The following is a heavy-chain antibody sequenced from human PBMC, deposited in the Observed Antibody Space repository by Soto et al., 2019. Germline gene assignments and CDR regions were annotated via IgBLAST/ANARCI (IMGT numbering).Heavy chain of an antibody. J-gene: IGHJ3*02. D-gene: IGHD3-3*01. V-gene: IGHV3-7*01. CDR2: IKQDGSEK. CDR1: GFTFSSYW. Sequence: GGSLRLSCAASGFTFSSYWMSWVRQAPGKGLEWVANIKQDGSEKYYVDSVKGRFTISRDNAKNSLYLQMNSLRAEDTAVYYCARVPPGFWSGPDGDAFDIWGQGTMVTVSS. CDR3: ARVPPGFWSGPDGDAFDI.